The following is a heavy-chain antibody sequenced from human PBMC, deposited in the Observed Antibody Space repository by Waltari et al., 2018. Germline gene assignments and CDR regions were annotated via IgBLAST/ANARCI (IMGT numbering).Heavy chain of an antibody. D-gene: IGHD3-22*01. Sequence: QVRLQESGPGLVEPSQTLSLTCSVSGDSISSGAYQWAWIRQRPGEGLEWIGNIHHDGRNSYKPSRKTRVSRSEDRSKNHVSRRLASVTAADTALYCCAKDFSSVLGGWFDPWGQGTLVTVSS. CDR3: AKDFSSVLGGWFDP. CDR1: GDSISSGAYQ. CDR2: IHHDGRN. J-gene: IGHJ5*02. V-gene: IGHV4-30-2*01.